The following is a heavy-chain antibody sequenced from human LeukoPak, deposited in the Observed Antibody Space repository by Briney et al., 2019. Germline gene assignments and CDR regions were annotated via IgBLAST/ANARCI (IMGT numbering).Heavy chain of an antibody. CDR1: GFTFNNAW. Sequence: GGSLRLSCAASGFTFNNAWMSWVRQAPGKGLKWVSAISGSGGSTYYADSVKGRFTISRDNSKNTLYLQMNSLRAEDTAVYYCASDIAVAGRRYYFDYWGQGTLVTVSS. CDR2: ISGSGGST. J-gene: IGHJ4*02. D-gene: IGHD6-19*01. CDR3: ASDIAVAGRRYYFDY. V-gene: IGHV3-23*01.